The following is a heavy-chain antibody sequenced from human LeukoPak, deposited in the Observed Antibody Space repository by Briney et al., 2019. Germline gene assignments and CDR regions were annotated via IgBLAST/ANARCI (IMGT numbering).Heavy chain of an antibody. V-gene: IGHV1-18*01. CDR1: GYTFTSYG. Sequence: ASVKVSCKASGYTFTSYGISWVRQAPGQGLEWMGWISAYNGNTNYAQKLQGRVTMTTDTSTSTAYMELRSLRSDDTAVYYCARVPTRQYYYYMDVWGKGTTVTISS. J-gene: IGHJ6*03. CDR3: ARVPTRQYYYYMDV. CDR2: ISAYNGNT.